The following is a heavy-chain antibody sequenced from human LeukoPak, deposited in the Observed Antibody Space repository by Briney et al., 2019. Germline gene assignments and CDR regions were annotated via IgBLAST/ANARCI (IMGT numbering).Heavy chain of an antibody. D-gene: IGHD3-10*01. J-gene: IGHJ4*02. Sequence: GGSLRLSCAASEFTFSNYWIHWVRQAPGKGLVWVSRINSDGSGTNYADSVKGRFTISRDNSNNTLYLQMKSLRAEDTAVYYCAREVGSGNSDRYFDYWGQGTLVTVSS. CDR3: AREVGSGNSDRYFDY. CDR2: INSDGSGT. CDR1: EFTFSNYW. V-gene: IGHV3-74*01.